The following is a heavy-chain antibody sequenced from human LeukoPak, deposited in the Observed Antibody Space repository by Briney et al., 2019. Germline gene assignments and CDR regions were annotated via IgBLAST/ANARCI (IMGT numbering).Heavy chain of an antibody. V-gene: IGHV1-69*13. CDR3: ASLYSSSSEAPPDFDY. CDR2: IIPIFGTA. CDR1: GGTFSNYA. J-gene: IGHJ4*02. D-gene: IGHD6-6*01. Sequence: EASVKVSCKASGGTFSNYAITWVRQAPGQGLEWMGGIIPIFGTANYAQKFQGRVTITADESTSTAYMELSSLRSEDTAVYYCASLYSSSSEAPPDFDYWGQGTLVTVSS.